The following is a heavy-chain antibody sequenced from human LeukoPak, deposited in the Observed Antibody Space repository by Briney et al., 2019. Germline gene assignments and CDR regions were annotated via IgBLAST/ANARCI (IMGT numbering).Heavy chain of an antibody. CDR1: GGTFSIYA. Sequence: ASVKVSCKASGGTFSIYAISWVRQAPGQGREWMGWISAYNGNTNYTQKLQGRVTMTTDTSTSTAYMELRSLRSDDTAVYYCARDLGIYGSGSNHWGQGTLVTVSS. CDR2: ISAYNGNT. D-gene: IGHD3-10*01. J-gene: IGHJ5*02. CDR3: ARDLGIYGSGSNH. V-gene: IGHV1-18*01.